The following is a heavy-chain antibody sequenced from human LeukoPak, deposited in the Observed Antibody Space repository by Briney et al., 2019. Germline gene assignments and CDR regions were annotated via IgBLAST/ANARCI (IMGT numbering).Heavy chain of an antibody. CDR1: GFTFSSYG. CDR3: AKDPITTYYYMDV. V-gene: IGHV3-30*18. CDR2: ISYDGSNK. J-gene: IGHJ6*03. D-gene: IGHD3-3*01. Sequence: GGSLRLSCAASGFTFSSYGMHWVRQAPGKGLEWVAVISYDGSNKYYADSVKGRFTISRDNSKNTLYLQMNSLRAEDTAVYYCAKDPITTYYYMDVWGKGTTVTVSS.